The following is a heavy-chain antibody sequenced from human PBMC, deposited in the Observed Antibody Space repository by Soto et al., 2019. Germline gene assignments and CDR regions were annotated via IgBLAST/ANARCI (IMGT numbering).Heavy chain of an antibody. V-gene: IGHV3-21*06. Sequence: EVQLVESGGGLVKPGGSLRVSCAASGFTLSSHSMNWVRQAPGKGLEWVSFIGSNSHYIYYADSVKGRFTISRDNAKNSVYLQMNSLRAEDTAVYYCARDRTTGTTYAWDAFDTWGQGTIVTVSS. D-gene: IGHD1-1*01. CDR3: ARDRTTGTTYAWDAFDT. CDR1: GFTLSSHS. J-gene: IGHJ3*02. CDR2: IGSNSHYI.